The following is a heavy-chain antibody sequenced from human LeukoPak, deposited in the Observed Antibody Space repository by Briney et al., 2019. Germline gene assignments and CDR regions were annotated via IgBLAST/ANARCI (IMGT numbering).Heavy chain of an antibody. Sequence: GGSLRLSCAASGFTFSSYSMNWVRQAPGKGLEWVSSISSSSSYIYYADSVKGRFTISRDNAKNSLYLQMNSLRAEDTAVYYCARDGSIAAAGTLDEAFDIWGQGTMVTVSS. D-gene: IGHD6-13*01. CDR1: GFTFSSYS. CDR2: ISSSSSYI. J-gene: IGHJ3*02. CDR3: ARDGSIAAAGTLDEAFDI. V-gene: IGHV3-21*01.